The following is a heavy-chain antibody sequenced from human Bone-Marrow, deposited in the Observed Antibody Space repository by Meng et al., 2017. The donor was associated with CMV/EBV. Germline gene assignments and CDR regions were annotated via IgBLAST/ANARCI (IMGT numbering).Heavy chain of an antibody. V-gene: IGHV4-61*08. CDR3: VRDKDWFDH. J-gene: IGHJ5*02. CDR2: IYHSGST. Sequence: SETLSLTCTVSGGSISSGDYYWSWIRQPPGKGLEWIGYIYHSGSTNYNPSFKSRVTISRDTSNNQVSLTLRAVTTADTAVYCCVRDKDWFDHWGQGTLVTVSS. CDR1: GGSISSGDYY.